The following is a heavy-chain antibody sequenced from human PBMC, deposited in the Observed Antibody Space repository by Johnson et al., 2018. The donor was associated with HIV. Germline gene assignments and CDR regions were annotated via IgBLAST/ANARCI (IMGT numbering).Heavy chain of an antibody. Sequence: QVQLVESGGGLVQPGRSLRLSCAASGFTLSNAWMSWVRQAPGKGMEWVAVISYDGSNKYYADSVRGRFTISRDNSKNTRYLQMDRLSAQYTAVYYCSRSGPRGKAFDIWGQGTIVTVSS. J-gene: IGHJ3*02. V-gene: IGHV3-30*14. CDR2: ISYDGSNK. CDR1: GFTLSNAW. D-gene: IGHD3-16*01. CDR3: SRSGPRGKAFDI.